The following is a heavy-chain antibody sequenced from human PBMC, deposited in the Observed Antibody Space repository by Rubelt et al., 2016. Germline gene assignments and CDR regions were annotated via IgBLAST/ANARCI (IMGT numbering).Heavy chain of an antibody. CDR3: STADSSSWYDATDT. J-gene: IGHJ3*02. CDR2: FDGEEGET. V-gene: IGHV1-24*01. Sequence: QVQLVQSGAVLKKPGASVKVSCKVSGDTLSVFSIHWVRQAHGKGLEGMGGFDGEEGETVYAKNFPGRPIMTEDASDDTAYMELSRLTSADTAVYYCSTADSSSWYDATDTWGQGTMVTVSS. D-gene: IGHD6-13*01. CDR1: GDTLSVFS.